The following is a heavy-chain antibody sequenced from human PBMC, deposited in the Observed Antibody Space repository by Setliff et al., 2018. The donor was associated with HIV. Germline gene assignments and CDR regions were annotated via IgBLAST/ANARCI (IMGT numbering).Heavy chain of an antibody. J-gene: IGHJ5*02. D-gene: IGHD1-7*01. Sequence: SETLSLTCSVSGGSITSNYWSWIRQPPGKGLECIGYIYYSGDTIYNPSLKSRVTMSVDTSKNHFSLRLRFMTAAATAIYYCARVEIMELRGNWFDPWGQGTLVTVSS. CDR1: GGSITSNY. CDR3: ARVEIMELRGNWFDP. CDR2: IYYSGDT. V-gene: IGHV4-59*01.